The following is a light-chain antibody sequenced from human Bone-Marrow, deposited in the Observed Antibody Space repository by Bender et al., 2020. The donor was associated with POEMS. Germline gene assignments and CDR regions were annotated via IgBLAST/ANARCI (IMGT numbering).Light chain of an antibody. Sequence: QSALTQPASVSGSPGQSITISCAGFTSDVGVYSLVSWYRHHPGRAPEVMIYEVTKRPSGVSCGLSGLKSGNTASLTISGLQAEDEADYYCSSYTSSNTRVFGGGTKVTVL. CDR3: SSYTSSNTRV. J-gene: IGLJ3*02. V-gene: IGLV2-14*02. CDR1: TSDVGVYSL. CDR2: EVT.